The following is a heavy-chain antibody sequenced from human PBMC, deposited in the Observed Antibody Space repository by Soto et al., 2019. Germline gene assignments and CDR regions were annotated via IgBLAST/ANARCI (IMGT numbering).Heavy chain of an antibody. Sequence: SVKVSCKASGGTFSSYAISWVRQAPGQGLEWMGGIIPIFGTANYAQKFQGRVTITADESTSTAYMELSSLRSEDTAVYYCARVPGIAVAGPFDYWGQGTLVTVSS. CDR2: IIPIFGTA. D-gene: IGHD6-19*01. CDR1: GGTFSSYA. CDR3: ARVPGIAVAGPFDY. J-gene: IGHJ4*02. V-gene: IGHV1-69*13.